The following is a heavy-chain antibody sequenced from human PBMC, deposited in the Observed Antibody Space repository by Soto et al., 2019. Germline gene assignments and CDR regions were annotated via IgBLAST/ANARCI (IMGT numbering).Heavy chain of an antibody. D-gene: IGHD3-22*01. V-gene: IGHV4-34*01. CDR2: IHHSGGT. Sequence: GTVDDGAFRPCGWRWIRKKRGKGLAWIGEIHHSGGTSYSPSLKSRVIISVVTSKRQFSLKLTSVTAADRAVYFCARGSVDTVDSSGFYEYWGQRTPVTVSS. J-gene: IGHJ4*02. CDR1: DGAFRPCG. CDR3: ARGSVDTVDSSGFYEY.